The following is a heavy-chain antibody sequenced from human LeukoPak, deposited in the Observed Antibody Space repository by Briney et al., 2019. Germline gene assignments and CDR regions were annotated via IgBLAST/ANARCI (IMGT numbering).Heavy chain of an antibody. V-gene: IGHV4-61*01. CDR1: GYSISSGSY. Sequence: PSETLSLTCTVSGYSISSGSYWAWIRQPPGKGLEWIGYIYYSGSTNYNPSLKSRVTISVDTSKNQFSLKLSSVTAADTAVYYCAREDHTAMVDSWGQGTLVTVSS. CDR2: IYYSGST. D-gene: IGHD5-18*01. CDR3: AREDHTAMVDS. J-gene: IGHJ4*02.